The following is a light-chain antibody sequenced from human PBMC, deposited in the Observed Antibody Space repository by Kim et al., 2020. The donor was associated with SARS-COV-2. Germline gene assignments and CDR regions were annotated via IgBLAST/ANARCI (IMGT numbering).Light chain of an antibody. CDR2: DAS. J-gene: IGKJ4*01. CDR3: QQRSDWPLT. V-gene: IGKV3-11*01. CDR1: QVVSSY. Sequence: LSPGKGATLSCRASQVVSSYLAWYQQKPGQAPRLLIYDASNRATGIPARFSGSGSGTDFTLTISSLEPEDFAVYYCQQRSDWPLTFGGGTKVEIK.